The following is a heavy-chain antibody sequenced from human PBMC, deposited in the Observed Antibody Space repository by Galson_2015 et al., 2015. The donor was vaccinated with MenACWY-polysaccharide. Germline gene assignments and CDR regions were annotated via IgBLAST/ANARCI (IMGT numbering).Heavy chain of an antibody. Sequence: SLRLSCAVSGFTFKNYWMSWVRQAPGKGLMWVSRINRDGSNTDYADSVKGRFTISRDNAKNTLFLQMNSLRAEDTAVYYCARGITSSNWGQGTLVTVSS. D-gene: IGHD6-6*01. CDR3: ARGITSSN. J-gene: IGHJ4*02. CDR2: INRDGSNT. V-gene: IGHV3-74*01. CDR1: GFTFKNYW.